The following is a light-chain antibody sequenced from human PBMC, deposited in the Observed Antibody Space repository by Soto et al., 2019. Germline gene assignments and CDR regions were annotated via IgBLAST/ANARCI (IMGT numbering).Light chain of an antibody. CDR3: PQYGSSLLT. CDR1: QSVSSSY. Sequence: IVLTQSPGTLSLSPGERATLSCRASQSVSSSYLAWYQQKPGQAPKLLIYGADSRDTSIQDRFSGSGSGKEFTLTISRLEPEDFAVYYCPQYGSSLLTFGGGTKVEIK. J-gene: IGKJ4*01. V-gene: IGKV3-20*01. CDR2: GAD.